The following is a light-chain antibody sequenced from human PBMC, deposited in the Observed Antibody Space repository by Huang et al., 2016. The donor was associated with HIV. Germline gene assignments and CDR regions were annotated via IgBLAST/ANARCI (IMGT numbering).Light chain of an antibody. CDR3: HQYNNWLLS. V-gene: IGKV3-15*01. CDR2: GSS. J-gene: IGKJ4*01. CDR1: RSVSTN. Sequence: EIVMTQSPATLSVSPGQRVTLSCRANRSVSTNLAWYQKRHGQAPRLLIYGSSTRAPGIPALFSGSGSGTDCSLTISSLQSEDFALYYCHQYNNWLLSFGGGTRV.